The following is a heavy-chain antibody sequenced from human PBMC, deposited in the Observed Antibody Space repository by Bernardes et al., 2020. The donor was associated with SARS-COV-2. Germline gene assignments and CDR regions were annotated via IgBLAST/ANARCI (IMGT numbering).Heavy chain of an antibody. CDR1: GFTFSSYW. CDR3: ARDGGYSYGYPDYYYYGMDV. J-gene: IGHJ6*02. Sequence: GGPLRASCAASGFTFSSYWMHWVRQAPGKGLVWVSRINSDGSSTSYADPVKGRFTIPRDNAKNTLYLQMNSLRAEDTAVYYCARDGGYSYGYPDYYYYGMDVWGQGTTVTVSS. V-gene: IGHV3-74*01. D-gene: IGHD5-18*01. CDR2: INSDGSST.